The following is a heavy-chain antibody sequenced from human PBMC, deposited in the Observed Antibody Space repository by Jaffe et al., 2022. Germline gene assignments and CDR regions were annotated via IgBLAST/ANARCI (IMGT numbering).Heavy chain of an antibody. CDR2: IRSKAYGGTT. CDR1: GFTFGDYA. V-gene: IGHV3-49*04. CDR3: TRDFSRAAGDAFDI. D-gene: IGHD6-13*01. Sequence: EVQLVESGGGLVQPGRSLRLSCTASGFTFGDYAMSWVRQAPGKGLEWVGFIRSKAYGGTTEYAASVKGRFTISRDDSKSIAYLQMNSLKTEDTAVYYCTRDFSRAAGDAFDIWGQGTMVTVSS. J-gene: IGHJ3*02.